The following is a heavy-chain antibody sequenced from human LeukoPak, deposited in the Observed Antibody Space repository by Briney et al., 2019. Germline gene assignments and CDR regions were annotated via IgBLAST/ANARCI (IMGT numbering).Heavy chain of an antibody. J-gene: IGHJ4*02. D-gene: IGHD6-13*01. CDR2: ISYDGSNK. CDR1: GFTFSSYA. V-gene: IGHV3-30-3*01. CDR3: ARTQLVLYYFDY. Sequence: PGGSLRLSCAAPGFTFSSYAMHWVRQAPGKGLEWVAVISYDGSNKYYADSVKGRFTISRDNSKNTLYLQMNSLRAEDTAVYYCARTQLVLYYFDYWGQGTLVTVSS.